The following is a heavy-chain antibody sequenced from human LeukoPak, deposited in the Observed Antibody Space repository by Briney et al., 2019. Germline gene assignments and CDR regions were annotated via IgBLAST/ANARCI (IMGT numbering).Heavy chain of an antibody. V-gene: IGHV3-23*01. CDR1: GFTFSNCA. J-gene: IGHJ4*02. CDR3: AKLSWQWLVRTVGNYYFDY. Sequence: GGSLRLSCAASGFTFSNCAMNWVRQAPGKGPEWVSIISGSGASTHYADSVKGRFTISRDNSKNTLYLQMSSLRAEDTAIYYCAKLSWQWLVRTVGNYYFDYWGQGTLVTVSS. CDR2: ISGSGAST. D-gene: IGHD6-19*01.